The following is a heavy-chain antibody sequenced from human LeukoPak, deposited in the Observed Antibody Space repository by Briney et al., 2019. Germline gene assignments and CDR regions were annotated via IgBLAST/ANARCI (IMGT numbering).Heavy chain of an antibody. CDR1: GNYW. CDR3: VSFYETD. J-gene: IGHJ4*02. Sequence: GGSLRLSYAASGNYWMHWVRQAPGKGLVWVSHINSDGSWTGYADSVKGRFTISKDNAKNTVYLQMNNLRAEDTAVYYCVSFYETDWGRGTLVTVSS. V-gene: IGHV3-74*01. CDR2: INSDGSWT. D-gene: IGHD2-2*01.